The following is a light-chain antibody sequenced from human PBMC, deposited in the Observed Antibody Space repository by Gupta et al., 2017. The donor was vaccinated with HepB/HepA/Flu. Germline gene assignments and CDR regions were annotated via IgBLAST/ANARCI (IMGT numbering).Light chain of an antibody. J-gene: IGKJ1*01. V-gene: IGKV1-39*01. CDR2: AAS. CDR3: QQSYSTLRT. Sequence: XXQMTXXPSSLXASVGDRVTITCRASQSISSYLNWYQQKPGKAPKLLIYAASSLQSGVPSRFSGSGSGTDFTLTISSLQPEDFATYYCQQSYSTLRTFGQGTKVEIK. CDR1: QSISSY.